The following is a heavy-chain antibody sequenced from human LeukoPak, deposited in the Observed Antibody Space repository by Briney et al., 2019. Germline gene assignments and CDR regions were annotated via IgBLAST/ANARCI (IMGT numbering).Heavy chain of an antibody. CDR3: AKDRRGDGRLVTFDC. J-gene: IGHJ4*02. CDR2: ISGGGST. V-gene: IGHV3-23*01. CDR1: GFAFSNYA. Sequence: GGSLRLSCAASGFAFSNYAMSWVRQAPGKGLEWVSAISGGGSTYYADSVKGRFTISRDNSKNTLYLQMNSLRAGDTAVYYCAKDRRGDGRLVTFDCWGQGALVTVSS. D-gene: IGHD2-21*02.